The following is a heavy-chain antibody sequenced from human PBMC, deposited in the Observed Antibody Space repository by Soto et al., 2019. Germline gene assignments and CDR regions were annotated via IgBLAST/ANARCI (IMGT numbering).Heavy chain of an antibody. V-gene: IGHV3-74*01. CDR3: ARQTGLGATNY. D-gene: IGHD1-26*01. CDR1: GFTFNNFW. J-gene: IGHJ4*02. CDR2: INTDGSVT. Sequence: GGSLRLSCAGSGFTFNNFWMHWVRQAPGKGLVWVARINTDGSVTSHADSVKGRFTISRDNAKSTLYLQMNSLRAEDSARYYCARQTGLGATNYWGRGTLVTVSS.